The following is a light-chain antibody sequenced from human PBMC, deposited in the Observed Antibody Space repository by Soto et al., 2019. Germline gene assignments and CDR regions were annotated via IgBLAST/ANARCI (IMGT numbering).Light chain of an antibody. J-gene: IGLJ1*01. Sequence: QSVLTQPASVSGSAGQSITISCTGTSSDVGGYNYVSWYQQHPGKAPKLMIYEVSNRPSGVSNRFSGSKSGNTASLTISGLQAEDEAYYYCSSYTSSSIDYVFGTGTKLTV. CDR1: SSDVGGYNY. CDR3: SSYTSSSIDYV. V-gene: IGLV2-14*01. CDR2: EVS.